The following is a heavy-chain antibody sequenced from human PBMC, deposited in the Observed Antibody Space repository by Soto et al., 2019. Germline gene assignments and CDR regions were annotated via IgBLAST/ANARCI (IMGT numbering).Heavy chain of an antibody. CDR2: TFYSGTT. CDR1: GDSVNSNSFY. D-gene: IGHD3-10*01. CDR3: ATGRYYYGSEY. J-gene: IGHJ4*02. Sequence: QVQLQESGPGLVKPSETLSLTCTVSGDSVNSNSFYWSWIRQPPGKGLEWIGYTFYSGTTNYNPSLKSRVTISLDTSKNHFSLKLTSVTAADTAVYYCATGRYYYGSEYWGQGSLVTVSS. V-gene: IGHV4-61*01.